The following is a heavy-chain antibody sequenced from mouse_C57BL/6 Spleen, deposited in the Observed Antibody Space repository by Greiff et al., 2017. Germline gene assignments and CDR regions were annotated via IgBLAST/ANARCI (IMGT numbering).Heavy chain of an antibody. J-gene: IGHJ2*01. CDR3: ARITTVVATDY. CDR1: GYTFTSYW. V-gene: IGHV1-50*01. CDR2: IDPSDSYT. Sequence: VQLQQSGAELVKPGASVKLSCKASGYTFTSYWMQWVKQRPGQGLEWIGEIDPSDSYTNYNQKFKGKATLTVDTSSSTAYMQLSSLTSEDSAVYYCARITTVVATDYWGQGTTLTVSS. D-gene: IGHD1-1*01.